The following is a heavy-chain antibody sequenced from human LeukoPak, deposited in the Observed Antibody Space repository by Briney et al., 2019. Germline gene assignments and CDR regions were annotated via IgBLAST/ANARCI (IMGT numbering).Heavy chain of an antibody. V-gene: IGHV1-8*02. CDR1: GYTFTGYY. J-gene: IGHJ4*02. D-gene: IGHD2-2*01. CDR3: ARAPKGYCSSTSCFEFDY. Sequence: ASVKVSCKASGYTFTGYYMHWVRQAPGQGLEWMGWINPNSGNTGYAQKFQGRVTMTRNTSISTAYMELSSLRSEDTAVYYCARAPKGYCSSTSCFEFDYRGQGTLVTVSS. CDR2: INPNSGNT.